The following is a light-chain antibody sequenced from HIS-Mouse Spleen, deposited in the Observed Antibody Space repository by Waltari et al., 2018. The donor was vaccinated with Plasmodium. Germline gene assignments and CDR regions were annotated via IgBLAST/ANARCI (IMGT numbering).Light chain of an antibody. CDR1: SSDVGGYNY. V-gene: IGLV2-8*01. CDR2: EVS. CDR3: SSYAGSNNLV. J-gene: IGLJ2*01. Sequence: QSALTQPPSASGSPGQSVTISCTGTSSDVGGYNYVSWYQKHPGKAPKLVIYEVSKRPSGVPDRLSGSRSGNTASLTVSGLQAEDEADYYCSSYAGSNNLVFGGGTKLTVL.